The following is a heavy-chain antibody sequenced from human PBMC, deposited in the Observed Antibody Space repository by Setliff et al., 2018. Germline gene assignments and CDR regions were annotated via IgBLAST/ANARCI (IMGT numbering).Heavy chain of an antibody. J-gene: IGHJ5*02. CDR3: ARDTPHDPVSSNWYRNWFDP. CDR1: GYPINTHY. CDR2: FHISGNVRSV. Sequence: SETLSLTCTVSGYPINTHYWSWIRQSPGKGLEWIGYFHISGNVRSVNYNPSLKSRVTISVDTSNNQFSLNLNSVTAADTAVYFCARDTPHDPVSSNWYRNWFDPWGQGILVTVSS. V-gene: IGHV4-4*08. D-gene: IGHD6-13*01.